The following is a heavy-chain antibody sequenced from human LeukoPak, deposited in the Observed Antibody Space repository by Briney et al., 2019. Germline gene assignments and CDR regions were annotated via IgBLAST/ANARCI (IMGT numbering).Heavy chain of an antibody. Sequence: PGGSLRLSCAASGFTFSTYSMNWVRQAPGKGLEWVSSISSGSSFIYYADSVKGRFTISRDNAKNSLFLQMNSLRAEDTAVYYCARGGKDTVYVFAPGAQGPLVTFS. J-gene: IGHJ5*02. CDR2: ISSGSSFI. CDR3: ARGGKDTVYVFAP. V-gene: IGHV3-21*01. D-gene: IGHD3-16*01. CDR1: GFTFSTYS.